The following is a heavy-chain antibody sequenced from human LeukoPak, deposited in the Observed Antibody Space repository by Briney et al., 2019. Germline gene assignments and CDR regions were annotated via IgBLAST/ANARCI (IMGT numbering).Heavy chain of an antibody. CDR3: AREKEGKEPFDY. CDR2: IYTSGST. Sequence: SETLSLTCAVYGGSFSGYYWSWIRQPAGKGLEWIGRIYTSGSTNYNPSLKSRVTISVDTSKNQFSLKLSSVTAADTAVYYRAREKEGKEPFDYWGQGTLVTVSS. CDR1: GGSFSGYY. V-gene: IGHV4-4*07. J-gene: IGHJ4*02. D-gene: IGHD1-14*01.